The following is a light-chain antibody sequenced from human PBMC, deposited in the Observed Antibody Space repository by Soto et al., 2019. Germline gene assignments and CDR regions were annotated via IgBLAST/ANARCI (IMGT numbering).Light chain of an antibody. CDR2: DVS. Sequence: QSVLTQPASVSGSPGQSITMSCTGTSSDIGGYKYVSWYQQHPGRAPRLILYDVSNRPSGVSNRFSGSQSGNTASLTISGLQAEDEADYYCSSYTSSSTLDVVFGGGTKVTVL. CDR1: SSDIGGYKY. J-gene: IGLJ2*01. CDR3: SSYTSSSTLDVV. V-gene: IGLV2-14*01.